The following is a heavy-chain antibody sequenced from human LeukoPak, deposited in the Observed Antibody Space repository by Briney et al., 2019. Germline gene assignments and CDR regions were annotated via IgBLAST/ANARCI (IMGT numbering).Heavy chain of an antibody. Sequence: GASVKVSCKASGYTFTSYGISWVRQAPGQGLEWMGWISAYNGNTNYAQKLQGRVTMTTDTSTSTAYMELSSLRSDDTAVYYCARSVLYDFWSSGLYYFDYWGQGTLVTVSS. V-gene: IGHV1-18*01. J-gene: IGHJ4*02. CDR2: ISAYNGNT. D-gene: IGHD3-3*01. CDR3: ARSVLYDFWSSGLYYFDY. CDR1: GYTFTSYG.